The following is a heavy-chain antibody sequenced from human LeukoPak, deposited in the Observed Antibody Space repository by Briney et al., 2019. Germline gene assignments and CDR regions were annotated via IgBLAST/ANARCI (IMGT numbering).Heavy chain of an antibody. CDR2: IKQDGSEK. CDR3: AKEVDTAMVGEYYFDY. D-gene: IGHD5-18*01. V-gene: IGHV3-7*01. Sequence: GGSLRLSCAASGFSFSSYWMSWVRQTPGKGLEWVANIKQDGSEKYYVDSVMGRFTISRDNAKNTLYLQMNSLRAEDTAVYYCAKEVDTAMVGEYYFDYWGQGTLVTVSS. CDR1: GFSFSSYW. J-gene: IGHJ4*02.